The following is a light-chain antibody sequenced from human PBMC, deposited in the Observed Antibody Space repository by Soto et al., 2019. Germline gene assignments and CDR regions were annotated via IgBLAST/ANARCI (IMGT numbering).Light chain of an antibody. V-gene: IGLV2-14*01. CDR1: SSDVGGYNH. CDR2: EVS. Sequence: QSALTQPAAVSGSPGQSITISCTGTSSDVGGYNHVSWYQQHPGKVPKLRIYEVSNRPSGVSNRFSGSKSGNTASLTISGLQAEDESDYYCSSYTGSSPLYVFGTGTKVTVL. CDR3: SSYTGSSPLYV. J-gene: IGLJ1*01.